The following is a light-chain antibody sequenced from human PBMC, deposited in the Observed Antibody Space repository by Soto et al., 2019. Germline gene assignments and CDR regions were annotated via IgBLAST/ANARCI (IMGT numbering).Light chain of an antibody. V-gene: IGKV1-5*03. CDR3: QQFHSFSSS. Sequence: STLSASVGDRVTITCRASQSISSWLAWYQQKPGKAPKLLIYKASSLESGVPSRFSGSGSGTEFTLTISSLQPDDFATYYCQQFHSFSSSFGQGTKVDIK. CDR2: KAS. J-gene: IGKJ1*01. CDR1: QSISSW.